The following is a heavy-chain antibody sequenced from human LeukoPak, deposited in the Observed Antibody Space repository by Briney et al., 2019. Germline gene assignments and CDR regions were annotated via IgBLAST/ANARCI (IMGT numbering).Heavy chain of an antibody. Sequence: GGSLRLSCAASGFTIISYAMSWVRPAPGKGLEWVSAISGSGGSTYYADSVKGRFTISRDNSKNTLYLQMNSLRAEDTAVYYCAKDEQWLTPIGFDYWGQGTLVTVSS. J-gene: IGHJ4*02. CDR3: AKDEQWLTPIGFDY. V-gene: IGHV3-23*01. CDR2: ISGSGGST. D-gene: IGHD6-19*01. CDR1: GFTIISYA.